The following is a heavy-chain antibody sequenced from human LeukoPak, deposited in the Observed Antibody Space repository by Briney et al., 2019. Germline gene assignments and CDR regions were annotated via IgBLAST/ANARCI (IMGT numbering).Heavy chain of an antibody. J-gene: IGHJ4*02. CDR1: GFTFSSYA. CDR3: AKQGVTIFGVVTPLDY. D-gene: IGHD3-3*01. CDR2: ISGSGGST. V-gene: IGHV3-23*01. Sequence: GGSLRLSCAASGFTFSSYAMSWVRQAPGKGLEWVSAISGSGGSTYYADSVKGRFTISRDNSKNTLYLQMNSLRAEDTAVYYCAKQGVTIFGVVTPLDYWGQGTLVTVSS.